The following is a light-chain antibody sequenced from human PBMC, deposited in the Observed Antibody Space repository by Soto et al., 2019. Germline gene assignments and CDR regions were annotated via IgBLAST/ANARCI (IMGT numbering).Light chain of an antibody. J-gene: IGKJ1*01. Sequence: DIQVTQSPPSLSASVGDRVTITCRASRDIDNSLAWYQQVPGKAPKLLIYAASTLQSGVPSRFRGSGSGTSFILTITSLQPEEVATYYCQKYNKAPWIFGQGTKLEV. CDR2: AAS. CDR3: QKYNKAPWI. CDR1: RDIDNS. V-gene: IGKV1-27*01.